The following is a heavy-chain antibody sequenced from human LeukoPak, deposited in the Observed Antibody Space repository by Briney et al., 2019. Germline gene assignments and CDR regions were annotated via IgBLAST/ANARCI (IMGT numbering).Heavy chain of an antibody. V-gene: IGHV3-23*01. Sequence: PGGSLRLSCAASEFTFSSYAMSWVRQAPGKGLEWVSAISGSGGSTYYADSVKGRFTISRDNSKNTLYLRMNSLRAEDTAVYYCAIGFPDAFDIWGQGTMVTVSS. CDR3: AIGFPDAFDI. J-gene: IGHJ3*02. D-gene: IGHD3-10*01. CDR1: EFTFSSYA. CDR2: ISGSGGST.